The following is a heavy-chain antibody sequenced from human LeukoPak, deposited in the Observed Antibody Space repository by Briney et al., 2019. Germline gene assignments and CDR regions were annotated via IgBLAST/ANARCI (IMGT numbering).Heavy chain of an antibody. CDR1: GDSISAGNYY. J-gene: IGHJ4*02. Sequence: SETLSLTCTVSGDSISAGNYYWSWIRQPAGKGLEWVGRAYDTGSTWHSPSLKDRVTISIDTSKNQFSVNLNSLTAADTAVYFCARIVGSEGYSSGWYDYWGPGILVTVSS. CDR3: ARIVGSEGYSSGWYDY. CDR2: AYDTGST. V-gene: IGHV4-61*02. D-gene: IGHD6-19*01.